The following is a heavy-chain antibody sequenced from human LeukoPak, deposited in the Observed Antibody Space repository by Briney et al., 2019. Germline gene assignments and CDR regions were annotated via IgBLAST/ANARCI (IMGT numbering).Heavy chain of an antibody. V-gene: IGHV1-46*01. CDR3: ARGNSYGSIPFAY. Sequence: ASVKVSCKASGYTFTSYYMHWVRQAPGQGLEWMGIINPSGGSTSYAQKFQGRVTMTRDTSTTTAHMELNSLRSDDTAVYYCARGNSYGSIPFAYWGQGTLVTVSS. CDR2: INPSGGST. CDR1: GYTFTSYY. J-gene: IGHJ4*02. D-gene: IGHD5-18*01.